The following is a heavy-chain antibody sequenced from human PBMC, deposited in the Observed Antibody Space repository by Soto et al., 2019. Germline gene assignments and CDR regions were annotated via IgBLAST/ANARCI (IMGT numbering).Heavy chain of an antibody. Sequence: QVQLQESGSGLVKPSQTLSLTCDVSGDSISSGGYSWNWIRQPPGKGLEWIGNIYQSGTTDYNPSLKSRVTISVARSKNQFSLKLSSVTAADTAVYYCARDNRSGYYFDYWGQGTLVTVSS. D-gene: IGHD3-22*01. CDR1: GDSISSGGYS. CDR2: IYQSGTT. CDR3: ARDNRSGYYFDY. J-gene: IGHJ4*02. V-gene: IGHV4-30-2*01.